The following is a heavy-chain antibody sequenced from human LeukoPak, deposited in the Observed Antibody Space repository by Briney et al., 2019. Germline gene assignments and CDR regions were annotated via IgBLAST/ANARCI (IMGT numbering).Heavy chain of an antibody. D-gene: IGHD6-19*01. V-gene: IGHV4-59*01. J-gene: IGHJ3*02. CDR3: ARGQQWLGLDI. Sequence: SETLSLTCTVSGGSISSYYWSWIRQPPGKGLEWIGYIYYSGSTNYNPSLKSRVTISVDTSKNQFSLKLSSVTAADTAVYYCARGQQWLGLDIWGQGTMVTVSS. CDR1: GGSISSYY. CDR2: IYYSGST.